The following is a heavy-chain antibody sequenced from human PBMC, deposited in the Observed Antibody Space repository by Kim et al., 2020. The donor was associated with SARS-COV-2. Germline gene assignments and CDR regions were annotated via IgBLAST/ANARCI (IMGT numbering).Heavy chain of an antibody. CDR1: GFTFSSYA. D-gene: IGHD5-18*01. CDR3: AKELRGHTAMVIRFDY. V-gene: IGHV3-23*01. J-gene: IGHJ4*02. Sequence: GGSLRLSCAASGFTFSSYAMSWVRQAPGKGLEWVSAISGSGGSTYYADSVKGRFTISRDNSKNTLYLQMNSLRAEDTAVYYCAKELRGHTAMVIRFDYWGQGTLVTVSS. CDR2: ISGSGGST.